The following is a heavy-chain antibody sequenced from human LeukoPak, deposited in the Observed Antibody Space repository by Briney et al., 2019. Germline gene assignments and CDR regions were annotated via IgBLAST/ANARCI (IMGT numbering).Heavy chain of an antibody. CDR3: ARDRCSSTSCYRPNNWFDP. D-gene: IGHD2-2*01. CDR2: IIPIFGTA. Sequence: ASVKVSCKASGGTFSSYAISWVRQAPGQGLEWMGGIIPIFGTANYAQKFQGRVTITTDESTSTAYVELSSLRSEDTAVYYCARDRCSSTSCYRPNNWFDPWGQGTLVTVSS. CDR1: GGTFSSYA. V-gene: IGHV1-69*05. J-gene: IGHJ5*02.